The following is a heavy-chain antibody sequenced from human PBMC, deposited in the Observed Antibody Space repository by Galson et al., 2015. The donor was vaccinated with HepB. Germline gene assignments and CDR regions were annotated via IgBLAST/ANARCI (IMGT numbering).Heavy chain of an antibody. Sequence: SLRLSCAASGFTFSSYGMHWVRQAPGKGLEWVAVISYDGSNKYYADSVKGRFTISRDNSKNTLYLQMNSLRAEDTAVYYCASEAPTTGDYWGQGTLVTVSS. CDR3: ASEAPTTGDY. D-gene: IGHD5-12*01. CDR1: GFTFSSYG. V-gene: IGHV3-30*03. J-gene: IGHJ4*02. CDR2: ISYDGSNK.